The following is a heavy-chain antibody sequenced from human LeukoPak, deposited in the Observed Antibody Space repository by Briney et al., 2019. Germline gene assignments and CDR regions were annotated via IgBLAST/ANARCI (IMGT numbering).Heavy chain of an antibody. CDR1: GFTVSSNY. V-gene: IGHV3-53*05. CDR2: IYSGGST. D-gene: IGHD4-23*01. Sequence: QPGGSLRLSCAASGFTVSSNYMGWVRQAPGKGLEWVSVIYSGGSTYYADSVKGRFTISRDNSKNTLYLQMNSLRAEDTAVYYCAKDLSGLRWYYYGMDVWGQGTTVTVSS. CDR3: AKDLSGLRWYYYGMDV. J-gene: IGHJ6*02.